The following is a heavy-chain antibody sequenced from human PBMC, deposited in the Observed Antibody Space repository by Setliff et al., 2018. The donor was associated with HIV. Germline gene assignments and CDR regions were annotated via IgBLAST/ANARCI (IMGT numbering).Heavy chain of an antibody. CDR3: ARDQRLSY. CDR2: FYPSGST. CDR1: GGSFSGYY. V-gene: IGHV4-34*01. J-gene: IGHJ4*02. Sequence: SETLSLTCAVYGGSFSGYYWSWIRQPPGKGLDWIGSFYPSGSTYYSPSLQGRVTISVDTSKNQFSLKLSSVTAADTAVYYCARDQRLSYWGQGTLVTVSS.